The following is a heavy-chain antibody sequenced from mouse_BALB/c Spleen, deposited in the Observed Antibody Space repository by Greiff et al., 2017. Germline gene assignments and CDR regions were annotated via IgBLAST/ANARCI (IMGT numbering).Heavy chain of an antibody. CDR3: ARDGGGNSYAMDD. CDR2: IWGDGST. D-gene: IGHD2-1*01. V-gene: IGHV2-6-7*01. CDR1: GFSLTGYG. Sequence: QVQLKESGPGLVAPSQSLSITCTVSGFSLTGYGVNWVRQPPGKGLEWLGMIWGDGSTDYNSALKSRLSISKDNSKSQVFLKMNSLQTDDTARYYCARDGGGNSYAMDDWGQGTAVTVSA. J-gene: IGHJ4*01.